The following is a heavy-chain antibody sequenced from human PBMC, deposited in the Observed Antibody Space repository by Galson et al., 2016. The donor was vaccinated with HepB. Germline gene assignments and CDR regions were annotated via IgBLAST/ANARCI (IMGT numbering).Heavy chain of an antibody. D-gene: IGHD3-10*01. V-gene: IGHV3-74*01. CDR1: GFNFSTYW. J-gene: IGHJ4*02. Sequence: SLRLSCAVSGFNFSTYWMNWARQAPGEGLVWVSRINRDGSTTNYVDSVKGRFTISRDNAENTLYLQMDSLRVDDTAVYYCARMNYYGSGSPIDHWGQGSLVTVSS. CDR2: INRDGSTT. CDR3: ARMNYYGSGSPIDH.